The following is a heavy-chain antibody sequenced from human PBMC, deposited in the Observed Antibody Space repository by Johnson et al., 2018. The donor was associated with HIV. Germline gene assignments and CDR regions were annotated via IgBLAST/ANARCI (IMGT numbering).Heavy chain of an antibody. CDR2: ISYDGSNK. D-gene: IGHD3-9*01. Sequence: QMQLVESGGGVVQPGKSLRLSCSASRFTFSNYAMNWVRQAPGKGLEWMAIISYDGSNKNYADSVKGRFTISRDNSKNTLYLQLNNLRAEDTAVYYCARDGRDLVTRGSFDVWGQGTVVTVSS. CDR3: ARDGRDLVTRGSFDV. J-gene: IGHJ3*01. V-gene: IGHV3-30*03. CDR1: RFTFSNYA.